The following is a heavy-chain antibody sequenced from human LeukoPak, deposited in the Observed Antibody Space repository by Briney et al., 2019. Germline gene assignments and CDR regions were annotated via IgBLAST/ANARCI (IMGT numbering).Heavy chain of an antibody. Sequence: PGGSLRLSCAAPGFTFSSYEMNWVRQAPGKGLEWVSYISSSGSTIYYADSVKGRFTISRDNAKNSLYLQMSSLRAEDTAVYYCARRGGYGDSYWYFDLWGRGTLVTVSS. CDR3: ARRGGYGDSYWYFDL. D-gene: IGHD4-17*01. CDR2: ISSSGSTI. CDR1: GFTFSSYE. V-gene: IGHV3-48*03. J-gene: IGHJ2*01.